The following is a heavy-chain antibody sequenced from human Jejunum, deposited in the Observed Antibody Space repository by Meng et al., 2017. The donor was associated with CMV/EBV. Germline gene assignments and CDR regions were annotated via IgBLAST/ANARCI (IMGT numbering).Heavy chain of an antibody. CDR1: GFPFSSYA. D-gene: IGHD5-12*01. V-gene: IGHV3-23*01. J-gene: IGHJ4*02. Sequence: CVASGFPFSSYAMSWVRQAPGQGLEWVSTISNTGGTTFYADSVKGRFAISRDNSKNTLNLQMNSLSAEDTAVYYCAGGDYGGYYYWGQGTPVTVSS. CDR3: AGGDYGGYYY. CDR2: ISNTGGTT.